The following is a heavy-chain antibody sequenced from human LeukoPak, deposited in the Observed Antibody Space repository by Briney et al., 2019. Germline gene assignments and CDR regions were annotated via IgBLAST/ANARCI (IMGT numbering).Heavy chain of an antibody. D-gene: IGHD4-17*01. V-gene: IGHV3-30*18. CDR2: ISYDGSNK. CDR1: GFTFSSYG. Sequence: GGSLRLSCAASGFTFSSYGMHWVRQAPGKGLEWVAVISYDGSNKYYADSVKGRFTISRDNSKNTLYLQMNSLRVEDAAVYYCAKECLPAYGFGYYYYGMDVWGQGTTVTVSS. J-gene: IGHJ6*02. CDR3: AKECLPAYGFGYYYYGMDV.